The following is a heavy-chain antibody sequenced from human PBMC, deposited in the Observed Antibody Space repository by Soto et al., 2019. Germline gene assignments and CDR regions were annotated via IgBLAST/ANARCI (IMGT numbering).Heavy chain of an antibody. CDR1: GGSFSGYY. V-gene: IGHV4-34*01. CDR3: ARDVTMVRGVRLSHYGMDV. J-gene: IGHJ6*02. CDR2: INHSGST. Sequence: SETLSLTCAVYGGSFSGYYWSWIRQPPGKGLEWIGEINHSGSTNYNPSLKSRVTISVDTSKNQFSLKLSSVTAADTAVYYCARDVTMVRGVRLSHYGMDVWGQGTTVTVSS. D-gene: IGHD3-10*01.